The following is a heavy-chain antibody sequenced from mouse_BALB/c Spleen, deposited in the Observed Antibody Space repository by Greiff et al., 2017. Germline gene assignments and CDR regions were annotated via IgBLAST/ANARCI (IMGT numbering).Heavy chain of an antibody. Sequence: DVQLQESGGDLVKPGGSLKLSCAASGFTFSSYGMSWVRQTPDKRLEWVATISSGGSYTYYPDSVKGRFTISRDNAKNTLYLQMSSLKSEDTAMYYCARDENAMDYWGQGTSVTVSS. V-gene: IGHV5-6*01. CDR1: GFTFSSYG. CDR3: ARDENAMDY. CDR2: ISSGGSYT. J-gene: IGHJ4*01.